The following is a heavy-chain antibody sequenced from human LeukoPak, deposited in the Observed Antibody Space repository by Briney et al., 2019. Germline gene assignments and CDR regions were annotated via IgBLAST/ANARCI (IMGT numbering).Heavy chain of an antibody. Sequence: GGSLRLSCAVSGLSFSTSWMDWVRQAPGKGLEWVASINPDESEKYSAGSVKGRFTISRDNAKNSLYLQMNSLRAEDTAVYYCARDPAGYYDFWSGYSDYFDYWGQGTLVTVSS. CDR3: ARDPAGYYDFWSGYSDYFDY. CDR2: INPDESEK. V-gene: IGHV3-7*01. CDR1: GLSFSTSW. J-gene: IGHJ4*02. D-gene: IGHD3-3*01.